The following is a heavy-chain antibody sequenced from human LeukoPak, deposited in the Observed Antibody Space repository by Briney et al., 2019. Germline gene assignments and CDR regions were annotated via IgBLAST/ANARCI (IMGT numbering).Heavy chain of an antibody. CDR2: IYSRGTN. D-gene: IGHD5-12*01. Sequence: SETLSLTCNVSGVSITSSDYYWRWIRQPPGKGLQWIVSIYSRGTNYYNPSLKSRVTISVDTSRNQVSLKMSSVTAADTAVYYCASSLITSGYAPQEFDSWGQGTLVTVSS. V-gene: IGHV4-39*01. CDR1: GVSITSSDYY. J-gene: IGHJ4*02. CDR3: ASSLITSGYAPQEFDS.